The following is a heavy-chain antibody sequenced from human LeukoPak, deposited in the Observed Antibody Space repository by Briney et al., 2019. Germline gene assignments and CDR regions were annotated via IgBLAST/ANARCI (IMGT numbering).Heavy chain of an antibody. CDR3: ARTTGYCSSTSCYSPRHIYYYYYMDV. CDR1: GYSISSGYY. Sequence: SETLSLTCTVSGYSISSGYYWGWIRQPPGKGLEWIGYIYYSGSTNYNPSLKSRVTISVDTSKNQFSLKLSSVTAADTAVYYCARTTGYCSSTSCYSPRHIYYYYYMDVWGKGTTVTISS. D-gene: IGHD2-2*01. J-gene: IGHJ6*03. CDR2: IYYSGST. V-gene: IGHV4-61*05.